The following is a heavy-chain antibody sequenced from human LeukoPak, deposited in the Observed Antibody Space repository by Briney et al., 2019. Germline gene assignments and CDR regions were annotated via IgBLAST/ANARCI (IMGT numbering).Heavy chain of an antibody. J-gene: IGHJ4*02. D-gene: IGHD6-19*01. CDR1: GFTLSSYA. Sequence: GGSLRLSCAASGFTLSSYAMSWVRQAPGKGLEWVLAISGSGGSTYYADSVKGRFTISRDNSKNTLYLQMNSLRAEDTAVYYCAKPSRAGTIDYWGQGTLVTVSS. CDR3: AKPSRAGTIDY. V-gene: IGHV3-23*01. CDR2: ISGSGGST.